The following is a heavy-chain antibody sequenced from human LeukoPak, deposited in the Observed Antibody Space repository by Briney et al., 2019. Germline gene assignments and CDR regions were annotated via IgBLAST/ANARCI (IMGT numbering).Heavy chain of an antibody. Sequence: SETLSLTCAVYGGSFSSYYWSWIRQPPGKGLEWIGYIYYSGSTNYNPSLKSRVTISVDTSKNQFSLKLSSVTAADTAVYYCARDGSVGSYYYYMDVWGKGTTVTISS. CDR1: GGSFSSYY. V-gene: IGHV4-59*01. CDR3: ARDGSVGSYYYYMDV. CDR2: IYYSGST. J-gene: IGHJ6*03. D-gene: IGHD1-26*01.